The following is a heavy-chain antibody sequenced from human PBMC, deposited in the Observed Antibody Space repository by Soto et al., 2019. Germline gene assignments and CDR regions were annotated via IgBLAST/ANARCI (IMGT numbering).Heavy chain of an antibody. D-gene: IGHD3-22*01. CDR2: ISSSSSYI. CDR3: SRDWEYYYDSLPKSMDV. CDR1: GFTFSSYS. J-gene: IGHJ6*02. Sequence: PEGSLRLTCAASGFTFSSYSMNWVRQAPGKGLEWVSSISSSSSYIYYADSVKGRFTISRDNAKNSLYLQMNSLRAEDTAVYYCSRDWEYYYDSLPKSMDVWGPGTMVTVS. V-gene: IGHV3-21*01.